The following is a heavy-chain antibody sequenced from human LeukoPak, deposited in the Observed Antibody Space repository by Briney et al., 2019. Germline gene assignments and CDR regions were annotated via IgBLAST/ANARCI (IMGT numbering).Heavy chain of an antibody. CDR1: GFTFSSYA. Sequence: GGSLRLSCAASGFTFSSYAMSWVRQAPGKGLEWVSAISGSGGSTYYADSAKGRFTISRDNSKNTLYLQMNSLRAEDTAVYYCAKCGGILLRFGYNWFDPWGQGTLVTVSS. D-gene: IGHD3-10*01. CDR3: AKCGGILLRFGYNWFDP. CDR2: ISGSGGST. V-gene: IGHV3-23*01. J-gene: IGHJ5*02.